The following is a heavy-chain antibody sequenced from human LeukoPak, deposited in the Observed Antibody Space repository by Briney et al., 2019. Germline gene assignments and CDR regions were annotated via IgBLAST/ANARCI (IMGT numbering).Heavy chain of an antibody. CDR2: IYYSGST. J-gene: IGHJ5*01. D-gene: IGHD2-15*01. CDR1: GGSISSYY. Sequence: SETLPLTCTVSGGSISSYYWSWIRQPPGKGLEWIGYIYYSGSTNYNPSLKSRVTISVDTSKNHFSLKLSSVTAADTAVYYCARDGSWFNSWGQGTLVTVSS. V-gene: IGHV4-59*01. CDR3: ARDGSWFNS.